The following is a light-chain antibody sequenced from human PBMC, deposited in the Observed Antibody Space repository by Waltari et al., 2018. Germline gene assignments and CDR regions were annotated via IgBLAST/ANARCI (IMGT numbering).Light chain of an antibody. J-gene: IGKJ4*01. Sequence: DIQMTQSPSPLSASVGDRVTITCRASQSISRLLAWYQQKPGKAPKLLIYKASSLESGVPSRFSGSGSGTEFTLTISSLQPDDFATYYCQQYNTYPLTFGGGTKVEIK. CDR3: QQYNTYPLT. CDR1: QSISRL. V-gene: IGKV1-5*03. CDR2: KAS.